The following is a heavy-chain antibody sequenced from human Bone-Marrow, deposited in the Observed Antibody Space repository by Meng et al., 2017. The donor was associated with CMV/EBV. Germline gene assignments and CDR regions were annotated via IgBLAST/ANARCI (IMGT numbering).Heavy chain of an antibody. CDR2: IHDSGST. V-gene: IGHV4-59*12. D-gene: IGHD3-16*01. Sequence: SETLSLTCTVSGGSITNYFWTWIRQPPGQTLEWIGYIHDSGSTDYNPSLKGRVTFSVDTSRNQFSLKLSSVTAADTAVYYCAVYWGYFDYWGQGTLVTVSS. CDR1: GGSITNYF. J-gene: IGHJ4*02. CDR3: AVYWGYFDY.